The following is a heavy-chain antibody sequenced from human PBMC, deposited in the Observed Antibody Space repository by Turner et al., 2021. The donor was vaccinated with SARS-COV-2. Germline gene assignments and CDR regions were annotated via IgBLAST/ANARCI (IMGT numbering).Heavy chain of an antibody. Sequence: QVQLVQSGAELKKPGASVKVSCSSSGYTFTGYYIHWVRQAPGQGLEWIGWINPNSGGKHYARKFQGWVTMTRDTSVSVVYLELSRMKSDDTAVYYCARVAFDISPDAFDIWGQGTMVTVSS. CDR2: INPNSGGK. CDR3: ARVAFDISPDAFDI. J-gene: IGHJ3*02. V-gene: IGHV1-2*04. CDR1: GYTFTGYY. D-gene: IGHD3-22*01.